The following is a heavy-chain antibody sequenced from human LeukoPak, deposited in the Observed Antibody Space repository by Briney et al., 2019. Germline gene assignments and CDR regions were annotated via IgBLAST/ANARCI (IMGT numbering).Heavy chain of an antibody. CDR3: ARHTSSSSWYSGAFDI. D-gene: IGHD6-13*01. J-gene: IGHJ3*02. Sequence: SETLSLTCTVSGGSISSYYWSWIRQPPGKGLEWIGYIYYSGSTNYNPSLKSRVTISVDTSKNQVSLKLSSVTAADTAVYYCARHTSSSSWYSGAFDIWRQGTMVTVSS. V-gene: IGHV4-59*08. CDR2: IYYSGST. CDR1: GGSISSYY.